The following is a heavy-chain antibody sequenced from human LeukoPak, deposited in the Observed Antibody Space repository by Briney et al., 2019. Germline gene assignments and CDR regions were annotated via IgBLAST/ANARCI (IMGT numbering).Heavy chain of an antibody. J-gene: IGHJ4*02. CDR3: ARDHYVGYYYYYFDY. D-gene: IGHD3-22*01. CDR1: GYTFTSYG. Sequence: ASVKVSCKASGYTFTSYGIRWVRQAPGQGLEWMGWISAYNGNTNYAQKLQGRVTMTTDTSTSTAYMELRSLRSDDTAVYYCARDHYVGYYYYYFDYWGQGTLVTVSS. V-gene: IGHV1-18*01. CDR2: ISAYNGNT.